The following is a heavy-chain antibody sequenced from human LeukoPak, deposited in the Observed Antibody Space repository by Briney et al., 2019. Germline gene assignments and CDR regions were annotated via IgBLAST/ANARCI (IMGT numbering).Heavy chain of an antibody. V-gene: IGHV3-23*01. CDR2: ISGSGGST. Sequence: GRSLRLSCAASGFTFSSYGMHWVRQAPGKGLEWVSAISGSGGSTYYADSVKGRFTISRDNSQNTLYLQMNSLRAEDTAVYYCAKPSSGSGSYYVADYWGQGTLVTVSS. CDR3: AKPSSGSGSYYVADY. D-gene: IGHD3-10*01. J-gene: IGHJ4*02. CDR1: GFTFSSYG.